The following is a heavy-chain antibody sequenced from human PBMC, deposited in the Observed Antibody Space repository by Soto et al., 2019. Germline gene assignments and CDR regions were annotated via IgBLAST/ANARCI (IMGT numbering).Heavy chain of an antibody. Sequence: EVQLVESGGGLVQPGGSLRLSCAASGFTFSSYWMHWVRQAPGKGLVWVSRINSDGSSTSYADSVKGRFTISRDNAKKTVYLQMKSLRAEDTAVYYCASPYMYSSGLYFYGMDVWGQGTTVTVSS. CDR1: GFTFSSYW. V-gene: IGHV3-74*01. CDR2: INSDGSST. CDR3: ASPYMYSSGLYFYGMDV. D-gene: IGHD6-19*01. J-gene: IGHJ6*02.